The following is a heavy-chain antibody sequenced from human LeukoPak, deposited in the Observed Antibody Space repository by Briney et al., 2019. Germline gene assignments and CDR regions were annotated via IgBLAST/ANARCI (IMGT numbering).Heavy chain of an antibody. D-gene: IGHD3-22*01. CDR3: AKDRYSRGYFD. V-gene: IGHV3-23*01. J-gene: IGHJ4*02. Sequence: GGSLRLSCAASGFTFTDYAMNWVRQAPGKGLEWLSTISGSGGSTYYADSIQGRFTISRDNSKNTLYLQMNSLRAEDTAIYYCAKDRYSRGYFDWGQGTLVTVSS. CDR1: GFTFTDYA. CDR2: ISGSGGST.